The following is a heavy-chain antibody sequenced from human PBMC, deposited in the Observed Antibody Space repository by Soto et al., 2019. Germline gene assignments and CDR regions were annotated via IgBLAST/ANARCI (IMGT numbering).Heavy chain of an antibody. J-gene: IGHJ3*02. CDR3: TGDGIWWLRRDAFDI. Sequence: GGSLRLSCTASGFTFGDYAMSWFRQAPGKGLEWVGFIRSKAYGGTTEYAASVKGRFTISRDDSKSIAYLQMNSLKTEDTAVYYCTGDGIWWLRRDAFDIWGQGTMVTVSS. D-gene: IGHD5-12*01. V-gene: IGHV3-49*03. CDR2: IRSKAYGGTT. CDR1: GFTFGDYA.